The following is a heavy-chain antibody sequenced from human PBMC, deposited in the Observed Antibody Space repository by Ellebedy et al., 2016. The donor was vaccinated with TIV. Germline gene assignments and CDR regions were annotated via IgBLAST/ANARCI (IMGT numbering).Heavy chain of an antibody. CDR3: ARANWESYTGSWYVDS. D-gene: IGHD6-13*01. CDR2: IIPIFGTA. V-gene: IGHV1-69*13. J-gene: IGHJ4*02. Sequence: SVKVSXXASGGTFSSYAISWVRQAPGQGLEWMGGIIPIFGTANYAQKFQGRVTITADESTSTAYMELSSLRPDDTAVYYCARANWESYTGSWYVDSWGQGTLVTVSS. CDR1: GGTFSSYA.